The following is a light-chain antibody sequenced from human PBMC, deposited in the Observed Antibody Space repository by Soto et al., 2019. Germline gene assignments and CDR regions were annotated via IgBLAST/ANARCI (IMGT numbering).Light chain of an antibody. CDR1: QSVSSSY. Sequence: EIVLTQSPGTLSLSPGERATLSCRASQSVSSSYLAWYQQKPGQAPTLLIYGASSRATGIPDRFSGSGSGTDFTLTISRLEPEDFAVYSCQQYGSSPGTFGQGTKVEIK. CDR3: QQYGSSPGT. V-gene: IGKV3-20*01. J-gene: IGKJ1*01. CDR2: GAS.